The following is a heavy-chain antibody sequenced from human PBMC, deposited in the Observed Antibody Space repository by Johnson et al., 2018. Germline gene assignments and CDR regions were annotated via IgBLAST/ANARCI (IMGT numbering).Heavy chain of an antibody. Sequence: QVQLQQWGAGLLTPSETLSLTCAVYGGSFSGYYWSWIRQPPGQGLEWLGEINHSGSTNYNPSLKSRVTVSVDTSTNQFPLKLSTVTAADTAVYYYARALYSSSWYDYYYMDVWGKGTTVTVSS. J-gene: IGHJ6*03. CDR2: INHSGST. CDR3: ARALYSSSWYDYYYMDV. V-gene: IGHV4-34*01. CDR1: GGSFSGYY. D-gene: IGHD6-13*01.